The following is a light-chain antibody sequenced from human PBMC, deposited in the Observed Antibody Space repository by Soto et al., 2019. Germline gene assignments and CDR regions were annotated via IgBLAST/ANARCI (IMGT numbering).Light chain of an antibody. J-gene: IGLJ3*02. Sequence: QSVLTQPPSASGTPGQRVTISCSGSSSNIGSNAVNWYQQLPGTAPKLLIYSNNQRPSWVPDRFSGSKSGTSASLAISGLQSEDEADYYCAVWDDSLTGWVFGGGTKLTVL. CDR3: AVWDDSLTGWV. V-gene: IGLV1-44*01. CDR1: SSNIGSNA. CDR2: SNN.